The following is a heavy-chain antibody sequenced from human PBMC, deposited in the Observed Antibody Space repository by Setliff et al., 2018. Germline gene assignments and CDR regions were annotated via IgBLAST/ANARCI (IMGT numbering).Heavy chain of an antibody. Sequence: PSETLSLTCTVSGGSINNYHWNWIRQPPGKGLEWIGSIYYSGSTYYNPSLKSRVTISVDTSKNQFSLKLTSVTAADTAVYYCATPGRRFGESIDYWGLGTLVTVSS. CDR1: GGSINNYH. D-gene: IGHD3-10*01. V-gene: IGHV4-39*01. CDR2: IYYSGST. J-gene: IGHJ4*02. CDR3: ATPGRRFGESIDY.